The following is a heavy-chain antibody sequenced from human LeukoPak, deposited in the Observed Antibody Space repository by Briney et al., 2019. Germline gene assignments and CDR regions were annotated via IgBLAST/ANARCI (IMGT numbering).Heavy chain of an antibody. J-gene: IGHJ3*02. D-gene: IGHD6-19*01. V-gene: IGHV4-39*07. CDR2: IYYSGST. Sequence: SETLSLTCTVSGGSISSSSYYWGWIRQPPGKGLEWIGSIYYSGSTYYNPSLKSRVTISVDTSKNQFSLKLSSVTAADTAVYYCARDIVTIAVAGTDAFDIWGQGTMVTVSS. CDR3: ARDIVTIAVAGTDAFDI. CDR1: GGSISSSSYY.